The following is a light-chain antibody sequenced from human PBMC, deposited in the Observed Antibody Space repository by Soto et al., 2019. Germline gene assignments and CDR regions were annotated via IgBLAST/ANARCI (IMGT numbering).Light chain of an antibody. CDR3: QQYNNWPPL. CDR2: GAS. CDR1: QSVSSN. J-gene: IGKJ5*01. V-gene: IGKV3-15*01. Sequence: ESVLTQSPGTLSLSPGERATLSCRASQSVSSNLAWYQQKPGQAPRLLIYGASTRATGIPARFSGSGSGTEFTLTISSLQSEDSAVYYCQQYNNWPPLFGQGTRLEIK.